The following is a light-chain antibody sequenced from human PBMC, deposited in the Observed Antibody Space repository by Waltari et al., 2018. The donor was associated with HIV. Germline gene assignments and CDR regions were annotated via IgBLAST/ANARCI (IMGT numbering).Light chain of an antibody. CDR2: KAS. Sequence: DIQMTQSPSTLSASVGDRVTITCRATQSVRTSLAWYQQKHGRSPKLLIYKASTLETEVPSRFSCSGSGTEFNLTISGLLSVDFATYYCLQYEGDTRTFGRGTTV. J-gene: IGKJ1*01. CDR1: QSVRTS. CDR3: LQYEGDTRT. V-gene: IGKV1-5*03.